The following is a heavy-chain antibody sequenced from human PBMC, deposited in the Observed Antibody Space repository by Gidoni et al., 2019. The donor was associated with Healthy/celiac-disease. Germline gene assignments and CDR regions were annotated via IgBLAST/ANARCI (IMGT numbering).Heavy chain of an antibody. CDR3: AREGSGVSGTFDY. V-gene: IGHV1-2*02. D-gene: IGHD3-10*01. Sequence: QVQLVQSGAEVKKPGASVHVSCKASGYTFTGYYMHWVRQAPGHGREWMGWIHPNSGGTNYAQKFQGRVTMTRDTSISTAYMELSRLRSDDTAVYYCAREGSGVSGTFDYWGQGTLVTVSS. CDR1: GYTFTGYY. J-gene: IGHJ4*02. CDR2: IHPNSGGT.